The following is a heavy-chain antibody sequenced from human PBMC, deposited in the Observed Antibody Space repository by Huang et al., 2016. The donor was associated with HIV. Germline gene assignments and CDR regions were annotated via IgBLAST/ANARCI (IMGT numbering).Heavy chain of an antibody. J-gene: IGHJ6*02. V-gene: IGHV3-7*01. Sequence: VESGGRLVQPGGSIRLSCVGSTFSFGAYCMSWVRQTPGKGLDWVANIKQDESEKYYVESVKGRFNISRDNAKKILFLQMDNVRVEDTATYYCATKTGAMDIWGQGTAVTVS. CDR1: TFSFGAYC. D-gene: IGHD1-7*01. CDR3: ATKTGAMDI. CDR2: IKQDESEK.